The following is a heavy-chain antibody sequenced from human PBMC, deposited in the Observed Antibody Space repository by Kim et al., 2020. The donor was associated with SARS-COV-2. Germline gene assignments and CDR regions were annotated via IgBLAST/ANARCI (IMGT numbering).Heavy chain of an antibody. CDR2: ISYDGSNK. CDR3: AKDGGYCSGGSCYSDY. CDR1: GFTFSSYG. V-gene: IGHV3-30*18. D-gene: IGHD2-15*01. J-gene: IGHJ4*03. Sequence: GGSLRLSCAASGFTFSSYGMHWVRQAPGKGLEWVAVISYDGSNKYYADSVKGRFTISRDNSKNTLYLQMNSLRAEDTAVYYCAKDGGYCSGGSCYSDYWG.